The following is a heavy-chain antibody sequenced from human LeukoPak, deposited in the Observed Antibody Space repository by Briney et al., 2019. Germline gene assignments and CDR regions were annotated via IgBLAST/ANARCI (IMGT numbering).Heavy chain of an antibody. CDR2: ISPSGGST. D-gene: IGHD3-10*02. CDR1: GYTFTSNY. J-gene: IGHJ3*02. Sequence: ASVKVSCKAFGYTFTSNYMHWVRQAPGQGPEWMGVISPSGGSTTYAQKFQGRVTLTRDMSTSTDYLELSSLRSEDTAVYYCARGRALKNRLLWTGSDAFDIWGQGTMVTVSS. CDR3: ARGRALKNRLLWTGSDAFDI. V-gene: IGHV1-46*01.